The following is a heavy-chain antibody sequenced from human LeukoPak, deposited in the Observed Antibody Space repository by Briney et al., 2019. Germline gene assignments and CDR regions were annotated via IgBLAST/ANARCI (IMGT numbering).Heavy chain of an antibody. CDR2: INHDGSMN. CDR3: ARENYGGPDAFDI. CDR1: GFTFSGYP. J-gene: IGHJ3*02. D-gene: IGHD4-23*01. V-gene: IGHV3-7*03. Sequence: GGSLRLSCAASGFTFSGYPIHWVRQAPGKGLEWVANINHDGSMNYYVDSVKGRFSLSRDNATNSVSLQMNSLRAEDTAVYYCARENYGGPDAFDIWGQGTMVTVSS.